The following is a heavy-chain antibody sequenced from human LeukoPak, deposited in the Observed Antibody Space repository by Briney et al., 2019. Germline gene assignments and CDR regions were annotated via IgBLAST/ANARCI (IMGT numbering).Heavy chain of an antibody. CDR2: INYSGSS. CDR3: ALDSSGRSDDSFDI. J-gene: IGHJ3*02. Sequence: TSETLSLTCTVSGVSIRRYYWSWIRQPPGKGLEWIGYINYSGSSNYNPSLKSRVNMSIDTSKNHFSLNLKSVIAADTPVYYCALDSSGRSDDSFDIWGHGTMVTVSS. D-gene: IGHD6-25*01. V-gene: IGHV4-59*01. CDR1: GVSIRRYY.